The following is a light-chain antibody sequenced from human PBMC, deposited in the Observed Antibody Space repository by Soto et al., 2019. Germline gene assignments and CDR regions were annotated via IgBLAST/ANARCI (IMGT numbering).Light chain of an antibody. CDR2: EVS. Sequence: QYALTQPPSASGSPGQSVTIPCTGTSSDVGGYNCVSWYQQHPGKVPKLMIYEVSKRPSGVPDRFSCSKSGNTASLTVSGLQAEDEADYYCSSDAGSNNLVFGGGTKLTVL. CDR1: SSDVGGYNC. V-gene: IGLV2-8*01. CDR3: SSDAGSNNLV. J-gene: IGLJ2*01.